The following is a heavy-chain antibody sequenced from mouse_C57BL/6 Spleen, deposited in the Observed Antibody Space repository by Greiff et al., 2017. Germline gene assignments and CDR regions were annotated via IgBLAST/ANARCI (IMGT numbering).Heavy chain of an antibody. CDR2: IDPEDGDT. D-gene: IGHD1-1*01. Sequence: VQLKESGAELVRPGASVKLSCTASGFNIKDYYMHWVKQRPEQGLEWIGRIDPEDGDTEYAPKFQGKATMTADTSSNTAYLQRSSLTSEDTAVYYCTTHGSSLYYAMDYWGQGASVTVSS. CDR3: TTHGSSLYYAMDY. V-gene: IGHV14-1*01. CDR1: GFNIKDYY. J-gene: IGHJ4*01.